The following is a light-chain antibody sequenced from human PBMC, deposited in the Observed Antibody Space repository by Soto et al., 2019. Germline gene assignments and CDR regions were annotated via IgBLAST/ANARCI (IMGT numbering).Light chain of an antibody. V-gene: IGKV3-20*01. Sequence: ESVLTQSPGTLSLSPGEGATLFCRASQTVSSSYLAWYQQKRGQAPRLLIYGTSNRATGIPDRFIGSGFVTDFTLSISRLEPEDLAVYHCQLYGSSPLYSFAQGTEFEIK. CDR2: GTS. J-gene: IGKJ2*01. CDR1: QTVSSSY. CDR3: QLYGSSPLYS.